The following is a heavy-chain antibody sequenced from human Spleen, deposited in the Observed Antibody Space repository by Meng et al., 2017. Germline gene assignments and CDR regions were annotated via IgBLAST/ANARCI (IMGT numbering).Heavy chain of an antibody. CDR2: IKSQREGGTT. V-gene: IGHV3-15*01. Sequence: EVQLEESGGGLVKPGESLRLSCAASGFTFSNTLMSWVRQAPGKGLEWVGRIKSQREGGTTDYGAPLKGRFSISRDDSKSTLYLHMNSLTIEDTAVYYCTAPIDYWGQGTLVTVSS. CDR1: GFTFSNTL. J-gene: IGHJ4*02. CDR3: TAPIDY. D-gene: IGHD3-9*01.